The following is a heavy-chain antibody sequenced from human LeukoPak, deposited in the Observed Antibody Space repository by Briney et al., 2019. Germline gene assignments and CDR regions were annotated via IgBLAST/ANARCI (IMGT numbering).Heavy chain of an antibody. J-gene: IGHJ4*02. CDR2: ISYDGSNK. CDR3: ARERLWFGELLFYFDY. D-gene: IGHD3-10*01. V-gene: IGHV3-30*04. Sequence: GGSLRLSCAASGFTFSSYAMHWVRQAPGKGLEGVAGISYDGSNKYYADSVKGRFTISRDNSKNTLYLQMNSLRAEDTAVYYCARERLWFGELLFYFDYWGQGTLVTVSS. CDR1: GFTFSSYA.